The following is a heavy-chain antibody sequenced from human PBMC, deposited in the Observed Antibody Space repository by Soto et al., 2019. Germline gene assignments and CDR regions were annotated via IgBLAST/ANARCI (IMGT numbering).Heavy chain of an antibody. CDR3: ARSYYDFWSGYYGIGYYYYYMDV. D-gene: IGHD3-3*01. CDR2: IIPILGIA. Sequence: SVKVSCKASGGTFSSYTISWVRQAPGQGLEWMGRIIPILGIANYAQKFQGRVTITADKSTSTAYMELSSLRPEDTAVYYCARSYYDFWSGYYGIGYYYYYMDVWGKGTTVTVSS. CDR1: GGTFSSYT. V-gene: IGHV1-69*02. J-gene: IGHJ6*03.